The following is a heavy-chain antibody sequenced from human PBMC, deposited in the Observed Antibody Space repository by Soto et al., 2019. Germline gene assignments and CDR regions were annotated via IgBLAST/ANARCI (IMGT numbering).Heavy chain of an antibody. CDR3: ARAGGAGGRRCSSNSCQHT. J-gene: IGHJ5*02. Sequence: SETLSLTCAVYGGSFSGYYWSWIRQPPGKGLEWIGEINHSGSTNYNPSLKSRVTISVDTSKNQFSLKLSSVTAADTAVYYCARAGGAGGRRCSSNSCQHTWGQGTLVTVSS. D-gene: IGHD2-2*01. V-gene: IGHV4-34*01. CDR1: GGSFSGYY. CDR2: INHSGST.